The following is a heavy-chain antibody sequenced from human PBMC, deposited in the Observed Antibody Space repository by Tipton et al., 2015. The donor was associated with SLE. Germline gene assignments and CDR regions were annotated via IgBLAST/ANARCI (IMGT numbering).Heavy chain of an antibody. J-gene: IGHJ2*01. D-gene: IGHD4-11*01. CDR3: AREFLNPVTTVHYYFDL. CDR2: ISHDGGA. CDR1: DGSLSGYY. Sequence: TLSLTCTVFDGSLSGYYWAWLRQSPGKGREWIGEISHDGGANYNPSLESRGTMSVDTSKNHFSLKLISVTAADTAVYYCAREFLNPVTTVHYYFDLWGRGTLVTVSS. V-gene: IGHV4-34*10.